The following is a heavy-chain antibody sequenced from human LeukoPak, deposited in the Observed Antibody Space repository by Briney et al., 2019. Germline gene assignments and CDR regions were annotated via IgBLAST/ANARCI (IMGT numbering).Heavy chain of an antibody. CDR1: GYTFTGYY. CDR2: IRYDGSNK. CDR3: AKDLLGVYCTNGVCYQNY. D-gene: IGHD2-8*01. J-gene: IGHJ4*02. V-gene: IGHV3-30*02. Sequence: SCKASGYTFTGYYMHWVRQAPGKGLEWVAFIRYDGSNKYYADSVKGRFTISRDNSKNTLYLQMNSLRAEDTAVYYCAKDLLGVYCTNGVCYQNYWGQGTLVTVSS.